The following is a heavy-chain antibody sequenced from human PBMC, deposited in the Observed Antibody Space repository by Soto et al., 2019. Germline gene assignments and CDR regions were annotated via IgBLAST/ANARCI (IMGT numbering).Heavy chain of an antibody. CDR1: GFTFSSYA. V-gene: IGHV3-23*01. CDR2: ISGSGGST. Sequence: EVQLLDSGGGLVQPGGSLRLSCAASGFTFSSYAMNWVRQAPGKGLEWVSVISGSGGSTYYADSVKGRFTISRDNSNTTLYLQMNSLRAEDTAVYYCARRGPGTYFDYWGQGTLVTVSS. CDR3: ARRGPGTYFDY. D-gene: IGHD6-13*01. J-gene: IGHJ4*02.